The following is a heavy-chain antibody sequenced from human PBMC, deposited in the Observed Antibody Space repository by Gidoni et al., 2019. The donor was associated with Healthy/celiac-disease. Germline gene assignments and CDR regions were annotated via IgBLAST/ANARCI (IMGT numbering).Heavy chain of an antibody. Sequence: EVQLLESGGGLVQPGGSLRLSCASSGFTFSSHSMSWVRQAPGKALEWVSAISGSGGRTYYADSVKGRFTISRDNSKNTLYLQMNSLRAEDTAVYYCAKALDIVVVPAALGAFDIWGQGTMVTVSS. CDR1: GFTFSSHS. J-gene: IGHJ3*02. D-gene: IGHD2-2*03. CDR3: AKALDIVVVPAALGAFDI. V-gene: IGHV3-23*01. CDR2: ISGSGGRT.